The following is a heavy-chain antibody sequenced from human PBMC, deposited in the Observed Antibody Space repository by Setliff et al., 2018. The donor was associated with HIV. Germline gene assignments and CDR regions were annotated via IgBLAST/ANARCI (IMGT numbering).Heavy chain of an antibody. CDR3: ATCLAPNQPPSNYDSSGSDAFDI. Sequence: SVKVSCKASGYTFTYCYLHWVRQAPGQALEWMGWITPFNGNTNYAQKFQDRVTITRDRSMSTAYMELSSLGSEDTAMYYCATCLAPNQPPSNYDSSGSDAFDIWGQGTMVTVSS. CDR2: ITPFNGNT. D-gene: IGHD3-22*01. V-gene: IGHV1-45*02. J-gene: IGHJ3*02. CDR1: GYTFTYCY.